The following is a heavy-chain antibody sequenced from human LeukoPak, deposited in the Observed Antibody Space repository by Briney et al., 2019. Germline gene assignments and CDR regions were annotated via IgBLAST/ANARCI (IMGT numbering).Heavy chain of an antibody. J-gene: IGHJ4*02. CDR1: GFTFSSYW. CDR2: IKQDGSEK. V-gene: IGHV3-7*01. CDR3: AREKRVLLWFGELRWRRDYYFDY. D-gene: IGHD3-10*01. Sequence: GGSLRLSCAASGFTFSSYWMRWVRQAPGKGLEWVANIKQDGSEKYYVDSVKGRFTISRDNAKNSLYLQMNSLRAEDTVVYYCAREKRVLLWFGELRWRRDYYFDYWGQGTLVTVSS.